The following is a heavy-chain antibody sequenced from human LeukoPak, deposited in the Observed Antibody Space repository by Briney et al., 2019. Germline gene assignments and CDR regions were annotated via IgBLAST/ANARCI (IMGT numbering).Heavy chain of an antibody. V-gene: IGHV4-59*12. CDR2: IYYSGSA. Sequence: SETLSLTCTVSGGSISTYYWSWIRQPPGKGLEWIGYIYYSGSANYNPSLKSRVTISVDTSKNQFSLKLSSVTAADTAVYYCARRARKGYYGSVSYYYFDYWGQGTLVTVSS. D-gene: IGHD3-10*01. CDR3: ARRARKGYYGSVSYYYFDY. J-gene: IGHJ4*02. CDR1: GGSISTYY.